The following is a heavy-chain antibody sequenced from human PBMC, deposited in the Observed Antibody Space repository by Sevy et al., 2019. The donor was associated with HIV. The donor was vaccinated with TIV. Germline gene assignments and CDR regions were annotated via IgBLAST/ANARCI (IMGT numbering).Heavy chain of an antibody. V-gene: IGHV3-48*02. CDR1: GFTFSSYS. J-gene: IGHJ6*02. CDR2: ISSSSSTI. Sequence: GGSLRLSCAASGFTFSSYSMNWVRQAPGKGLEWVSYISSSSSTIYYADSVKGRFTISRDNAKNSLYLQMNSLRDEDTAVYYCARDGDLSVYYYYGMDVWGQRTTVTVSS. D-gene: IGHD7-27*01. CDR3: ARDGDLSVYYYYGMDV.